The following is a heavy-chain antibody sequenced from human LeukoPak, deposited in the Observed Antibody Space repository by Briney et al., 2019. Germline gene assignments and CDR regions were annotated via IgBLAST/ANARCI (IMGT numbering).Heavy chain of an antibody. J-gene: IGHJ4*02. CDR1: GFTFSSYA. Sequence: GGFLRLSCAASGFTFSSYAMSWVRQAPGKGLEWVSSISSSSSSIYYADSVKGRFTISRDNTKKSLYLQMNSLRAEDTAVYYCAREGATAGSGYYFDYWGQGSLVTVSS. CDR3: AREGATAGSGYYFDY. CDR2: ISSSSSSI. D-gene: IGHD6-13*01. V-gene: IGHV3-21*01.